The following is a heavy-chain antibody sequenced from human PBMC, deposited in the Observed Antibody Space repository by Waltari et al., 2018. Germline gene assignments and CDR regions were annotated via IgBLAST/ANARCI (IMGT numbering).Heavy chain of an antibody. J-gene: IGHJ3*02. CDR3: AHTLGGDWLHLDAFDI. V-gene: IGHV2-5*01. Sequence: ITLKESGPTLVKPTQTLTLTCTFSGFSLSTSGVGVGWIRQPPGKALEWLALIYWNDDKRYSPSLKSRLTITKDTSKNQVVLTMTNMDPVDTATYYCAHTLGGDWLHLDAFDIWGQGTMVTVSS. CDR1: GFSLSTSGVG. D-gene: IGHD3-9*01. CDR2: IYWNDDK.